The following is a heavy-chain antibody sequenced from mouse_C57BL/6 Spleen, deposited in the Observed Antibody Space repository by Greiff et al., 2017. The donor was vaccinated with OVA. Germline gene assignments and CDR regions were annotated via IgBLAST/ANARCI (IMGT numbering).Heavy chain of an antibody. CDR1: GYAFSSYW. Sequence: QVQLQQSGAELVKPGASVKISCKASGYAFSSYWMNWVKQRPGKGLEWIGQIYPGDGDTNYNGKFKGKATLTADKSSSTAYMQLSSLTSEDSAVYFCARNYYGIGYYAMDYWGQGTSVTVSS. D-gene: IGHD1-1*01. CDR2: IYPGDGDT. CDR3: ARNYYGIGYYAMDY. V-gene: IGHV1-80*01. J-gene: IGHJ4*01.